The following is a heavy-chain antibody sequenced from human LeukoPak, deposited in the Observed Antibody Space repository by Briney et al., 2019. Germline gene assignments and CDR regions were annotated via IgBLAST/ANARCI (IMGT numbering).Heavy chain of an antibody. CDR2: IRSQAYGGPT. Sequence: GGSLRLSCTASGFTFGVYAMSWFPQAPGKGREWVGFIRSQAYGGPTEYAASVKGRFPISRDDSKSIAYLQMNSLKTEGTAVYYCTRRRTTFWWFDPWGQGTLVTVSS. D-gene: IGHD3-16*01. J-gene: IGHJ5*02. V-gene: IGHV3-49*03. CDR3: TRRRTTFWWFDP. CDR1: GFTFGVYA.